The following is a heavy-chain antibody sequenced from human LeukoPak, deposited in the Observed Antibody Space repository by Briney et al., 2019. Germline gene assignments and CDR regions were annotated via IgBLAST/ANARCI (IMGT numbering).Heavy chain of an antibody. CDR2: IIPIFGTA. Sequence: ASVKVSCKASGGTFSSYAISWVRQAPGQGLEWMGGIIPIFGTANYAQKFQGRVTITADESTSTAYMELSSLRSEDTAVYYCARGGDSRRDYYGMDVWGQGTTVTVSS. J-gene: IGHJ6*02. V-gene: IGHV1-69*13. CDR1: GGTFSSYA. CDR3: ARGGDSRRDYYGMDV. D-gene: IGHD2-21*02.